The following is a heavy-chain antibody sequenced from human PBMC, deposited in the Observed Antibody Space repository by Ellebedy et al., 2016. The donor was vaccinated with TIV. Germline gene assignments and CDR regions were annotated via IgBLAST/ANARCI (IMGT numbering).Heavy chain of an antibody. CDR1: GYTLTELS. D-gene: IGHD1-26*01. Sequence: AASVKVSCKVSGYTLTELSMHWVRQAPGKGLEWMGGFDPEDGETIYAQKFQGRVTMTEDTSTDTAYMELSSLRSEDTAVYYCATDSGVGATTGFDYWGQGTLVTVSS. J-gene: IGHJ4*02. V-gene: IGHV1-24*01. CDR2: FDPEDGET. CDR3: ATDSGVGATTGFDY.